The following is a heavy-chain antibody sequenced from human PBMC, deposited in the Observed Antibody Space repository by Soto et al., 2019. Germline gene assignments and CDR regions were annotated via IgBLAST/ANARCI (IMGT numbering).Heavy chain of an antibody. CDR2: INHSGST. CDR1: GGSFSGYY. D-gene: IGHD3-16*01. J-gene: IGHJ5*02. Sequence: QVQLQQWGAGLLKPSETLSLTCAVYGGSFSGYYWSWIRQPPGKGLEWIGEINHSGSTNYNPSLKGRVTISVDTSKNQFSLKLSSVTAADTAVYYCARGGLGHWFDPWGQGTLVTVSS. V-gene: IGHV4-34*01. CDR3: ARGGLGHWFDP.